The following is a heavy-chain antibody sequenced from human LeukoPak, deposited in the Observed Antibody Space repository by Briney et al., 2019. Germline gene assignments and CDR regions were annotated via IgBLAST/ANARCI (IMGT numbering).Heavy chain of an antibody. D-gene: IGHD3-10*01. J-gene: IGHJ4*02. CDR1: GGSFSGYY. CDR2: INHSGST. CDR3: ARSTYDYGSGSYYRFDY. V-gene: IGHV4-34*01. Sequence: SETLSLTCAVYGGSFSGYYWSWIRQPPGKGLEWIGEINHSGSTNYNPSLKSRVTISVDTSKNQFSLKLSSVTAADTAVYYCARSTYDYGSGSYYRFDYWGQGTLVTVSS.